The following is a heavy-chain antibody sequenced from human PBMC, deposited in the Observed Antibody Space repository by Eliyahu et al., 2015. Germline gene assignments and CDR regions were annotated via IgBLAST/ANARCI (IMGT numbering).Heavy chain of an antibody. CDR2: IKQDGSEK. CDR1: GFTFXSYW. J-gene: IGHJ6*03. V-gene: IGHV3-7*01. D-gene: IGHD2-2*01. CDR3: ASSTYTFRYYYMDV. Sequence: EVQLVESGGGLVQPGGSLXLSXAASGFTFXSYWMSWVRQAPGKGLEWVANIKQDGSEKYYVDSVKGRFTISRDNAKNSLYLQMNSLRAEDTAVYYCASSTYTFRYYYMDVWGKGTTVTVSS.